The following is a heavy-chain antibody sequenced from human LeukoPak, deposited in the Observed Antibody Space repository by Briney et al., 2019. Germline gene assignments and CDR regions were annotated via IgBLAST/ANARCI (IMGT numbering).Heavy chain of an antibody. CDR3: AAGPYGGNTPFDY. V-gene: IGHV3-23*01. D-gene: IGHD4-23*01. CDR1: GFTFGDYA. CDR2: LSPSGASI. J-gene: IGHJ4*02. Sequence: GGSLRLSCTASGFTFGDYAMSWVRQAPGRGLEWVSSLSPSGASIYYADSVKGRFTISRDNSKNTFYLQMNNLRAEDTALYYCAAGPYGGNTPFDYWGQGTLLTISS.